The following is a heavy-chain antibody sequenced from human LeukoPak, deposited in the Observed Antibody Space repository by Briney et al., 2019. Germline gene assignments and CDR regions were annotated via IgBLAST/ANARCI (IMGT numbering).Heavy chain of an antibody. Sequence: PSETLSLTCAVSGYSISSGYYWSWIRQPPGKGLEWIGYIYYSGSTYYNPSLKSRVTISVDTSKNQFSLKLSSVTAADTAVYYCARGSDSSDGYWGQGTLVTVSS. CDR2: IYYSGST. V-gene: IGHV4-30-4*08. CDR3: ARGSDSSDGY. J-gene: IGHJ4*02. CDR1: GYSISSGYY. D-gene: IGHD6-19*01.